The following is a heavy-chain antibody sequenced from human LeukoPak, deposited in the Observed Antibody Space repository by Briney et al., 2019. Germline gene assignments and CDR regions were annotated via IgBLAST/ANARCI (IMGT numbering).Heavy chain of an antibody. CDR3: ARGQSVVVPAASNWFDP. V-gene: IGHV4-31*03. J-gene: IGHJ5*02. CDR2: IYYIGST. CDR1: RVSICGGGYS. D-gene: IGHD2-2*01. Sequence: SQTLSLSCTLSRVSICGGGYSWGWVPQHPGRSREWGGDIYYIGSTYYNPSLKNRVTISVDTSKTHYSLKLRSVTAVNTAVYYFARGQSVVVPAASNWFDPWGQGTLVTVSS.